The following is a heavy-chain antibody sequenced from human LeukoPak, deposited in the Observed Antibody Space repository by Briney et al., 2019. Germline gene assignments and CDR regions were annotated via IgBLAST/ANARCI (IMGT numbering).Heavy chain of an antibody. Sequence: PGESLKISCKGSGYSFSGYWIGWVRQMPGKGLEWMGIIYPGDSDTRYSPSFQGQVTISADKSISTAYLQWSSLKASDTAMYYCARHLGGRPAATPFDYWGQGTLVTVSS. CDR1: GYSFSGYW. CDR2: IYPGDSDT. D-gene: IGHD2-2*01. CDR3: ARHLGGRPAATPFDY. V-gene: IGHV5-51*01. J-gene: IGHJ4*02.